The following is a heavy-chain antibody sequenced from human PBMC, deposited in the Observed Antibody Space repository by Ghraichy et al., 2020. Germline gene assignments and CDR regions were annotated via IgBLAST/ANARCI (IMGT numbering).Heavy chain of an antibody. V-gene: IGHV3-23*01. CDR3: AKDQCGGDCYPPDAFDI. D-gene: IGHD2-21*02. J-gene: IGHJ3*02. CDR1: GSAFHTYA. CDR2: ISGSGGST. Sequence: GGSLRLSCPSSGSAFHTYAMHWRRRAPGEGLEWVSAISGSGGSTYYADSVKGRFTISRDNSKNTLFLQMNSLRAEDTAVYYCAKDQCGGDCYPPDAFDIWCFGRMVNV.